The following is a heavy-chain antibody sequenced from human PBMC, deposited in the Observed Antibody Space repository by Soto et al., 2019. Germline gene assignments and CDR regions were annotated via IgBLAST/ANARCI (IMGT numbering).Heavy chain of an antibody. V-gene: IGHV1-3*01. CDR3: ARSELLWFGELLGYYGMDG. Sequence: GASVKVSCKASGYTFTSYAMHWVRQAPGQRLEWMGWINAGNGNTKYSQKFQGRVTITRDTSASTAYMELSSLRSEDTAVYYCARSELLWFGELLGYYGMDGWGQGTTVTVSS. J-gene: IGHJ6*02. D-gene: IGHD3-10*01. CDR1: GYTFTSYA. CDR2: INAGNGNT.